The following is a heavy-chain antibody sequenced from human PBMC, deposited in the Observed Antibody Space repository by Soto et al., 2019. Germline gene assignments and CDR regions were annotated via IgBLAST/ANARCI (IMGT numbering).Heavy chain of an antibody. CDR1: GGSISSSSYY. Sequence: SETLSLTCTVSGGSISSSSYYWGWIRQPPGKGLEWIGSIYYSGSTYYNPSLKSRVTISVDTSKNQFSLKLSSVTAADTAVYYCASRRSWDYSYGKGWFDPWGQGTLVTVSS. J-gene: IGHJ5*02. D-gene: IGHD5-18*01. CDR2: IYYSGST. CDR3: ASRRSWDYSYGKGWFDP. V-gene: IGHV4-39*01.